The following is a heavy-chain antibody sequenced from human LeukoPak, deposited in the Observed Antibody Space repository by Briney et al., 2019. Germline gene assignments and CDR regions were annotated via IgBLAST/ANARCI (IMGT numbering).Heavy chain of an antibody. CDR3: AKSYYDFWSGYGGGYYYYMDV. D-gene: IGHD3-3*01. J-gene: IGHJ6*03. CDR2: IYYSGST. CDR1: GGSISSSSYY. Sequence: PSETLSLTCTVSGGSISSSSYYWGWIRQPPGKGPEWIGSIYYSGSTYYNPSLKSRVTISVDTSKNQFSLKLSSVTAADTAVYYCAKSYYDFWSGYGGGYYYYMDVWGKGTTVTVSS. V-gene: IGHV4-39*01.